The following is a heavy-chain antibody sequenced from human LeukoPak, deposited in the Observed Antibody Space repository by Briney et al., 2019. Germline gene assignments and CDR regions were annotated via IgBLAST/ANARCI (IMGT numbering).Heavy chain of an antibody. CDR3: ACTYYYGSGSFDY. J-gene: IGHJ4*02. CDR1: GFTVSSNY. CDR2: IYSGGST. V-gene: IGHV3-53*01. Sequence: GGSLRLSCAASGFTVSSNYMSWVRQAPGKGLEWVSVIYSGGSTYYADSVKGRFTISRDNSKNTLYLQMNSLRAEDTAVYYCACTYYYGSGSFDYWGQGTLVTVSS. D-gene: IGHD3-10*01.